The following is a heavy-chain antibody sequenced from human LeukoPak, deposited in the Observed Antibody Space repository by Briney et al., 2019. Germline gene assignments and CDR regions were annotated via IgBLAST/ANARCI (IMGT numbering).Heavy chain of an antibody. CDR1: GGSLSGYW. V-gene: IGHV4-34*01. CDR2: VNHSGST. D-gene: IGHD3-22*01. J-gene: IGHJ4*02. Sequence: SETLSLTCAVYGGSLSGYWWTWIRRPPGKGLQWIGEVNHSGSTNYNPSLKSRVTISVDTSKNQFSLTLRSVTAADSAVYYCARGPTTSYYDGSGYYYFDYWGQGTLVPVSS. CDR3: ARGPTTSYYDGSGYYYFDY.